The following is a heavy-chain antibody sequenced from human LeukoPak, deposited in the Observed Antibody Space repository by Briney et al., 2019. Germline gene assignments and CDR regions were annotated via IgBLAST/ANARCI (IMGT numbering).Heavy chain of an antibody. CDR1: GYTFTSYY. CDR2: IIPIFGTA. D-gene: IGHD1-26*01. Sequence: SVKVSCKASGYTFTSYYMHWVRQAPGQGLEWMGGIIPIFGTANYAQKFQGRVTITADESTSTAYMELSSLRSEDTAVYYCARPKARIVGATTPFDYWGQGTLVTVSS. J-gene: IGHJ4*02. V-gene: IGHV1-69*13. CDR3: ARPKARIVGATTPFDY.